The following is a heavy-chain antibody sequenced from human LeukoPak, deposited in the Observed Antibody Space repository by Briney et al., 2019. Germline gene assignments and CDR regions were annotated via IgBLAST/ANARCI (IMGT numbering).Heavy chain of an antibody. Sequence: SETLSLTRTVSGVSISSSNSYWGWIRQPPGKGLEWIGSIYYSGNTYYNASLKSQVSISIDASKNQFSLKLSSVTAADTAVYYCARGYGDYGYTAHYMDVWGKGTTVTISS. CDR2: IYYSGNT. V-gene: IGHV4-39*07. CDR3: ARGYGDYGYTAHYMDV. D-gene: IGHD4-17*01. CDR1: GVSISSSNSY. J-gene: IGHJ6*03.